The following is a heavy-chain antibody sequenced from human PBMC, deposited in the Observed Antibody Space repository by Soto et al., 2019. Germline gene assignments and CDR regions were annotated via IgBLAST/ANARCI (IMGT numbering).Heavy chain of an antibody. CDR1: GFTLRGYW. D-gene: IGHD3-10*01. CDR2: IKTDASEK. V-gene: IGHV3-7*01. CDR3: AXDSGYGSGSSVSHYLDC. Sequence: GGSLRLSCAASGFTLRGYWMSWVRQAPGKGLEWLATIKTDASEKKYVDSVKGRFTVSRDNAKNSLYLQMDSLRAEDTAVYYCAXDSGYGSGSSVSHYLDCWGRGTLVTVSS. J-gene: IGHJ4*01.